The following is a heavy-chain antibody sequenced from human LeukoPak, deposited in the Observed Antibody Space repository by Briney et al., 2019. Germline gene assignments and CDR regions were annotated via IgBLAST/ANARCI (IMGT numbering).Heavy chain of an antibody. CDR3: AGHHPRNTVDF. V-gene: IGHV4-59*08. Sequence: SETLSLTCTVSGGSISIYYWSWIRQPPGKGLEWIAYISDIGSINYNPSLKSRVTISLETSKNQFSLKLSSVTAADTAVYYCAGHHPRNTVDFWGQGTLVTVSS. J-gene: IGHJ4*02. CDR1: GGSISIYY. D-gene: IGHD2-8*02. CDR2: ISDIGSI.